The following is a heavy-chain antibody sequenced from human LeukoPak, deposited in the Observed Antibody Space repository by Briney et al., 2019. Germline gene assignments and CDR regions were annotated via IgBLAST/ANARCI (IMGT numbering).Heavy chain of an antibody. D-gene: IGHD4-23*01. J-gene: IGHJ4*02. CDR2: IKQDGSEK. CDR1: GFTFSSYA. Sequence: GGSLRLSCAASGFTFSSYAMNWVRQAPGKGLEWVANIKQDGSEKYYVDSVKGRFTISRDNAKNSLYLQMNSLRAEDTAVYYCGRVAYGGGGSFGYWGQGTLVTVSS. V-gene: IGHV3-7*01. CDR3: GRVAYGGGGSFGY.